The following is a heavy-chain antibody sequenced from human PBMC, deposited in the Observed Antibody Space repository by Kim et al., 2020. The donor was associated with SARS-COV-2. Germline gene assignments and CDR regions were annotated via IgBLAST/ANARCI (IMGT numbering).Heavy chain of an antibody. V-gene: IGHV5-51*01. J-gene: IGHJ5*02. D-gene: IGHD5-12*01. CDR2: DT. CDR3: ARYSGYDLLP. Sequence: DTGYSPAFQGQVTISADKSISTAYLQWSSLKASDTAMYYCARYSGYDLLPWGQGTLVTVSS.